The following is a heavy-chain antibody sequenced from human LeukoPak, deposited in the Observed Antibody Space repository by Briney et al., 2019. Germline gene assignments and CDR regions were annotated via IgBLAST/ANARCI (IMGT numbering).Heavy chain of an antibody. CDR3: ARIGYSSSSFDF. CDR2: IKQDGSEQ. Sequence: GGSLRLSCAASGFTFTNYWMSWVRQAPGKGLEWVANIKQDGSEQHYGDSVKGRFTISRDNAKNSLYLQMNSLRAEDTAVYFCARIGYSSSSFDFWGQGTLVTVSS. V-gene: IGHV3-7*05. CDR1: GFTFTNYW. J-gene: IGHJ4*02. D-gene: IGHD6-6*01.